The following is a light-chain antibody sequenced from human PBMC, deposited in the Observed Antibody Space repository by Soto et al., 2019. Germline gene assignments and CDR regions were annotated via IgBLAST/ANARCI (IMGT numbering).Light chain of an antibody. CDR3: QQYCS. CDR2: GAS. CDR1: PSVSGSN. J-gene: IGKJ1*01. V-gene: IGKV3-20*01. Sequence: EIVLTQSPGTLSLSPGERATLSCRASPSVSGSNLAWYQQKPGQAPRLVIYGASSRAPGLPDRFSGSGSGTDFTLTISRLEPVDFAVYYCQQYCSFGQGTKGDIK.